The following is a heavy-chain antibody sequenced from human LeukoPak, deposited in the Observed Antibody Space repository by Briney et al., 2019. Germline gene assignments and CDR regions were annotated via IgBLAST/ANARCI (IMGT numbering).Heavy chain of an antibody. CDR2: IYHSGST. CDR1: GYSISSGYY. V-gene: IGHV4-38-2*02. CDR3: ASPIPETKPRSYWYFDL. Sequence: SETLSLTCTVSGYSISSGYYWGWIRQPPGKGLEWIGSIYHSGSTYYNPSLKSRVTISVDTSKNQFSLKLGSVTAAATAVYYCASPIPETKPRSYWYFDLWGCGTLVIVSS. J-gene: IGHJ2*01. D-gene: IGHD2-8*01.